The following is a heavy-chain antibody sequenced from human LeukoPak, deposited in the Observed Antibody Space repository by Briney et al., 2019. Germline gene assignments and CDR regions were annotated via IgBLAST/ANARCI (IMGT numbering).Heavy chain of an antibody. CDR2: LTHIFRRT. J-gene: IGHJ5*02. D-gene: IGHD3-10*01. Sequence: SVKVSCKASGGTFRTYPISWVRQAPGQGLEWMGGLTHIFRRTNYTQKFQERLIITTDESYSTAYMELRDLRSDDTALYYCATSGSGRSWDWFAPWGQGTLVIVSS. V-gene: IGHV1-69*05. CDR1: GGTFRTYP. CDR3: ATSGSGRSWDWFAP.